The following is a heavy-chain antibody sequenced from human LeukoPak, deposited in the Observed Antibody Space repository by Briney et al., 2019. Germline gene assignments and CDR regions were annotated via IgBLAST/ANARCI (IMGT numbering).Heavy chain of an antibody. CDR3: AKDRNRAAAAPGY. CDR2: ISYDGSNK. D-gene: IGHD6-13*01. Sequence: GGSLRLSCAASGFTFSSYGMHWVRQAPGKGLEWVAVISYDGSNKYYADSVKGRFTISRDNSENTLYLQMNSLRAEDTAVYYCAKDRNRAAAAPGYWGQGTLVTVSS. J-gene: IGHJ4*02. V-gene: IGHV3-30*18. CDR1: GFTFSSYG.